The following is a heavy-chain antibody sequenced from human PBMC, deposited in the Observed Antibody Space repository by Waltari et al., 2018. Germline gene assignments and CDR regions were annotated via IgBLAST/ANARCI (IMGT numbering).Heavy chain of an antibody. CDR3: TRDLYGSGGDWFDP. CDR1: GFDFRDHD. J-gene: IGHJ5*02. D-gene: IGHD3-10*01. Sequence: EVRLAESGGGRVKPGGSLRLSCTAPGFDFRDHDLNWVRQAPGTGLEWVSSIGGTHSNIFYADSVKGRFTVSRDNAKNSLYLQMDNLRAEDSGLYFCTRDLYGSGGDWFDPWGQGTLVTVSS. V-gene: IGHV3-21*03. CDR2: IGGTHSNI.